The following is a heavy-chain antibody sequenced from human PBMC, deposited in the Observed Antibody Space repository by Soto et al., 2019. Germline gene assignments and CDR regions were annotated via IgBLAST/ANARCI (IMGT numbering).Heavy chain of an antibody. J-gene: IGHJ4*02. Sequence: GGSLRLSCAASGFTFSSYGMHWVRQAPGKGLEWVAVIWYDGSNKYYADSVKGRFTISRDNSKNTLYLQMNSLRAEDTAVYYCARAYSGYDYYYFDYWGQGTLVTVS. V-gene: IGHV3-33*01. D-gene: IGHD5-12*01. CDR1: GFTFSSYG. CDR3: ARAYSGYDYYYFDY. CDR2: IWYDGSNK.